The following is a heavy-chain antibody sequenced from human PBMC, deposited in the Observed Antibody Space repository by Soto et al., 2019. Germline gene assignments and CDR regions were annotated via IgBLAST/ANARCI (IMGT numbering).Heavy chain of an antibody. V-gene: IGHV1-69*06. Sequence: SVKVSCKASGGTFSSYAISWVRQAPGQGLEWMGGIIPIFGTANYAQKFQGRVTITADKSTSTAYMELSSLRSEDTAVYYCASRYNSNLLYYYGMDVWGQGTKVTVSS. J-gene: IGHJ6*02. D-gene: IGHD1-20*01. CDR2: IIPIFGTA. CDR1: GGTFSSYA. CDR3: ASRYNSNLLYYYGMDV.